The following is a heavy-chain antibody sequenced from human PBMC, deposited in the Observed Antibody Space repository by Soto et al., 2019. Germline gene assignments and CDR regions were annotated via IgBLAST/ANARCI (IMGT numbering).Heavy chain of an antibody. V-gene: IGHV6-1*01. J-gene: IGHJ2*01. D-gene: IGHD6-19*01. CDR3: VRDSSGWHSYFDL. CDR2: TYYRSKWYN. CDR1: GDSVSSDTAT. Sequence: QEQLQQSGPGLVKPSQTLSLICAISGDSVSSDTATWSWIRQSPSRGLEWLGRTYYRSKWYNDYAPSVKSRTAXTXDXXKHPLSLQLSPVTPAATAVHYCVRDSSGWHSYFDLWGRGTLVTVSS.